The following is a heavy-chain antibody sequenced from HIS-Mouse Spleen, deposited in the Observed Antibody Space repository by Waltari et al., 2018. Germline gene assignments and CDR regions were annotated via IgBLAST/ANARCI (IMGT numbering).Heavy chain of an antibody. Sequence: QVQLQQWGAGLLKPSETLSLPCPVYGGSFSGYYWPWIRPPPGKGLECIGEINHSGSTNYNPSLKSRVTISVDTSKNQFSLKLSSVTAADTAVYYCASPNSHSSWYYFDYWGQGTLVTVSS. V-gene: IGHV4-34*01. CDR1: GGSFSGYY. CDR2: INHSGST. D-gene: IGHD6-13*01. J-gene: IGHJ4*02. CDR3: ASPNSHSSWYYFDY.